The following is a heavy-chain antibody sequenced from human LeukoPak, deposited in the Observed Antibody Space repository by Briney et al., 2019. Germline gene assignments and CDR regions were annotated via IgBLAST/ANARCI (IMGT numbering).Heavy chain of an antibody. Sequence: PSETLSLTCTVSGGSISSSSYYWGWIRQPPGKGLEWIGSIYYSGSTYYNPSLKSRVTISVDTSKNQFSLKLSSVTAADTAVYYCASAVEQQLGDDAFDIWGQGTMVTVSS. CDR2: IYYSGST. J-gene: IGHJ3*02. CDR1: GGSISSSSYY. V-gene: IGHV4-39*01. CDR3: ASAVEQQLGDDAFDI. D-gene: IGHD6-13*01.